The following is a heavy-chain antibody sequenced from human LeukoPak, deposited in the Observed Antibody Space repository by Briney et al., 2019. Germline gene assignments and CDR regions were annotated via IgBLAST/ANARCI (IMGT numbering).Heavy chain of an antibody. Sequence: GGSLRLSCAASGFTFSSYAMSWVRQAPGKGLEWVSAISGSGGSTYYADSVKGRFTISRDNSKNTLYLQMNSLRAEDTAVYYCARETSEDSSGYYYVPGHFDYWGQGTLVTVSS. CDR3: ARETSEDSSGYYYVPGHFDY. CDR1: GFTFSSYA. J-gene: IGHJ4*02. V-gene: IGHV3-23*01. D-gene: IGHD3-22*01. CDR2: ISGSGGST.